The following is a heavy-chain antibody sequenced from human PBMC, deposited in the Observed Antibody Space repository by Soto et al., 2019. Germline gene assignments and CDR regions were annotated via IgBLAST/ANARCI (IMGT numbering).Heavy chain of an antibody. Sequence: SETLSLTCTVSGGSVSSGSYYWSWIRQPPGKGLEWIGYIYYSGSTNYNPSLKSRVTISVDTSKNQFSLKLSSVTAADTAVYYCASWEARNYYYGMDVWGQGTTVTVSS. CDR1: GGSVSSGSYY. V-gene: IGHV4-61*01. CDR2: IYYSGST. CDR3: ASWEARNYYYGMDV. J-gene: IGHJ6*02. D-gene: IGHD6-6*01.